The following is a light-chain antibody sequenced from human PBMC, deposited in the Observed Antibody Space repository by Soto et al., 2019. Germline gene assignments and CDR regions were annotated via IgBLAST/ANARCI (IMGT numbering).Light chain of an antibody. J-gene: IGLJ3*02. CDR1: TGAVTSGYY. CDR2: STN. V-gene: IGLV7-43*01. Sequence: QAVVTQEPSLTVSPGGTVTLTCSSSTGAVTSGYYPSWFQQKPGQAPKSLIYSTNKRHSWTPARFSGSLLGAKAALTLSHVQPEDEADYYCPLYYGGAHVMFGGGTKVTVL. CDR3: PLYYGGAHVM.